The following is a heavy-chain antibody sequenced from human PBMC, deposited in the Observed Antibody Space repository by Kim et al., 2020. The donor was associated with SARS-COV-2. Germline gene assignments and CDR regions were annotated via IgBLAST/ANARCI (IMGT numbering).Heavy chain of an antibody. Sequence: SETLSLTCTVSGGSISSSSYYWGWIRQPPGKGLEWIGSIYYSGSTYYNPSLKSRVTISVDTSKNQFSLKLSSVTAADTAVYYCAGKWLRDRLIDIWGQGTMVTVSS. CDR1: GGSISSSSYY. D-gene: IGHD6-19*01. V-gene: IGHV4-39*01. CDR2: IYYSGST. J-gene: IGHJ3*02. CDR3: AGKWLRDRLIDI.